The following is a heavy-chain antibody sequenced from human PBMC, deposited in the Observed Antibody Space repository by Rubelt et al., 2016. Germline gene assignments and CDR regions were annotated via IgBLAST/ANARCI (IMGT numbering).Heavy chain of an antibody. CDR2: INHSGST. J-gene: IGHJ3*02. Sequence: RLQLQESGPGLVKPSETLSLTCTVSGGSISSSSYYWGWIRQPPGKGLEWIGEINHSGSTNYNPSLKGRFTISVDTSKNQFSLKLSSVTAADTAVYYCAREGARGLSGLDAFDIWGQGTTVTVSS. V-gene: IGHV4-39*06. CDR3: AREGARGLSGLDAFDI. CDR1: GGSISSSSYY. D-gene: IGHD2/OR15-2a*01.